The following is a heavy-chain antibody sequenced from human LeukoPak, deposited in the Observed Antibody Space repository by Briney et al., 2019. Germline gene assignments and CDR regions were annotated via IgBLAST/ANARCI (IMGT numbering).Heavy chain of an antibody. CDR1: GFTFSSYA. CDR2: ISGSGGST. J-gene: IGHJ2*01. Sequence: GSLRLSCAASGFTFSSYAMSWVRQAPGKGLEWVSAISGSGGSTYYADSVKGRFTISRDNSKNTLYLQMNGLRAEDTAVYYCAKTPLIWGFAYWYFDLWGRGTLVTVSS. CDR3: AKTPLIWGFAYWYFDL. V-gene: IGHV3-23*01. D-gene: IGHD3-16*01.